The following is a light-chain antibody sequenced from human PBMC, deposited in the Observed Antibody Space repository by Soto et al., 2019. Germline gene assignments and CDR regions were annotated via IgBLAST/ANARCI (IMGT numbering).Light chain of an antibody. CDR1: QSISNW. Sequence: DIQMTQSPSTLSASVGDRVTITCRASQSISNWLAWYQQKPGKAPKLLIYKASSLESGVPSRFSGSGSRTEFTLTISSLQPDDFATYYCQQYDNYWTFGQGTKVEIK. CDR3: QQYDNYWT. J-gene: IGKJ1*01. CDR2: KAS. V-gene: IGKV1-5*03.